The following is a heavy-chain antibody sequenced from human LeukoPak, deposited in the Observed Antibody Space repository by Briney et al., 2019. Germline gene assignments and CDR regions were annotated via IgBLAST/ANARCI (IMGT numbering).Heavy chain of an antibody. CDR1: GFTFNFHA. CDR2: ITHTGTRT. V-gene: IGHV3-23*01. Sequence: GGSLRLSCTTSGFTFNFHAMTWVRQAPGKGLEWVATITHTGTRTYHADSVKGRFTIFRDNSRGTLFLQMSSLRADDTAVYYCASSRRGYDTGWNYFDYWGQGTLVTVSS. J-gene: IGHJ4*02. D-gene: IGHD6-19*01. CDR3: ASSRRGYDTGWNYFDY.